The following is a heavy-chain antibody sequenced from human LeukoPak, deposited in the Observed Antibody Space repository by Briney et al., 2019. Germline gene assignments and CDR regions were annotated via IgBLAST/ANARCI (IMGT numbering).Heavy chain of an antibody. J-gene: IGHJ5*02. CDR3: ARGGGINFNWFDP. CDR2: MNPNSGNT. D-gene: IGHD1-1*01. CDR1: VYTFTSYD. Sequence: GASVKVSCKASVYTFTSYDINWVRQATGQGLERLGWMNPNSGNTGYAQKFQGRVTMTTDTPTSTAYMELRSLRSDDTAIYYCARGGGINFNWFDPWGQGTLVTVSS. V-gene: IGHV1-8*01.